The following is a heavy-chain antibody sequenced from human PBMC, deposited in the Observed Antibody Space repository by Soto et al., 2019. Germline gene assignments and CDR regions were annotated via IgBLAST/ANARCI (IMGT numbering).Heavy chain of an antibody. Sequence: ASVKVSCKASGYTFSDYYIHWVRQAPGQGLEWMGWINPNSGGTKYAPKFQGGVTMTRDTSITTAYMELSRLRSGDTAVYYCAREPATAKPEGVDFWGQGTLVPVSS. J-gene: IGHJ4*02. CDR3: AREPATAKPEGVDF. D-gene: IGHD1-1*01. V-gene: IGHV1-2*02. CDR1: GYTFSDYY. CDR2: INPNSGGT.